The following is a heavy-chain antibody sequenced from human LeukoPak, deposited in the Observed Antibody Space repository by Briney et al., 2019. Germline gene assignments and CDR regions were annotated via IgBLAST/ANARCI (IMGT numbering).Heavy chain of an antibody. CDR1: GGSISSSSYY. CDR3: ARQRGIAVAGTRYNWYDP. V-gene: IGHV4-39*01. D-gene: IGHD6-19*01. J-gene: IGHJ5*02. Sequence: PSETLSLTCTVSGGSISSSSYYWGWIRQPPGKGLEWIGSIYYSGGTYYNPSLKSRVTISVDTSKNQFSLKLSSVTAADTAVYYCARQRGIAVAGTRYNWYDPWGQGTLVTVSS. CDR2: IYYSGGT.